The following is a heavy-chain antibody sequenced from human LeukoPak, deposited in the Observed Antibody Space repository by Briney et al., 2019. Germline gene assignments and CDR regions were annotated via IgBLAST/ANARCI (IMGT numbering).Heavy chain of an antibody. D-gene: IGHD2-2*01. CDR3: ARGRLGRQHASFFDS. J-gene: IGHJ4*02. CDR1: DGTMGTYY. Sequence: SETLSLTCSVSDGTMGTYYWGWIRQPPGKGLEWIGYIYYSGSTTYNPSLKSRVTVSVDTSKNQFSLKLTSMTAADTAVYYCARGRLGRQHASFFDSWGQGTLVTVSS. CDR2: IYYSGST. V-gene: IGHV4-59*08.